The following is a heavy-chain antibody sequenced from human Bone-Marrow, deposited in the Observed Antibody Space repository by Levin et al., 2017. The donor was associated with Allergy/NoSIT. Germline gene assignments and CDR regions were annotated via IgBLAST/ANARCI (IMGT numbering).Heavy chain of an antibody. V-gene: IGHV2-5*02. CDR3: AHKSMIDAFDI. D-gene: IGHD3-16*01. Sequence: SGPTLVKPTQTLTLTCNISGFSVSTTGVGVGWIRQPPGKALEWLALIYWDDDKTYSPSLESRLTITKDTSENQVVLRMTNMDPVDTGTYYCAHKSMIDAFDIWGQGTLVTVSA. CDR1: GFSVSTTGVG. CDR2: IYWDDDK. J-gene: IGHJ3*02.